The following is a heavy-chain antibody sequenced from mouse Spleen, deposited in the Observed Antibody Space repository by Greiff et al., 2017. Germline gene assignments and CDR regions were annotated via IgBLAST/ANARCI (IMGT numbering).Heavy chain of an antibody. J-gene: IGHJ4*01. CDR2: LYIGNGYT. Sequence: EVKLVESGAELVRPGSSVKMSCKTSGETFTSYGINWVKQRPGQGLEWIGYLYIGNGYTEYNEKFKGKATLTSDTSSSSVYMQLSSLTSEDSAIYFCARAHLLPYGMDCWDRATSVTVSS. CDR1: GETFTSYG. CDR3: ARAHLLPYGMDC. V-gene: IGHV1-58*01. D-gene: IGHD1-1*01.